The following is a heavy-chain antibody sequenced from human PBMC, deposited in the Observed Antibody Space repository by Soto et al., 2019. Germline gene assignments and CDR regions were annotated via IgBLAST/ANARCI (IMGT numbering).Heavy chain of an antibody. Sequence: QVQLVQSGAEVKKPGASVKVSCKASGYTFTSYYMHWVRQAPGQGLEWMGIINPSGGSTSYAQQFQGRVTMARDTSASTVYKELSRLRAEDTAVYYCARFWEDHRGDYWGQGTLVTVSS. D-gene: IGHD3-10*01. V-gene: IGHV1-46*01. CDR1: GYTFTSYY. J-gene: IGHJ4*02. CDR2: INPSGGST. CDR3: ARFWEDHRGDY.